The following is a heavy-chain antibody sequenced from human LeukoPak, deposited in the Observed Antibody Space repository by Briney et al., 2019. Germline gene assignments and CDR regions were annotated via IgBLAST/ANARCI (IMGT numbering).Heavy chain of an antibody. D-gene: IGHD2-2*01. Sequence: GGSLRLSCAASGFTLSSYEMNWVRQAPGKGLEWVSYISSSGYTVYYADSVKGRFTMSRDNAKNSLYLQMNSLRAEDTAVYYCVRDASTTVNWGQGTLVTVSS. CDR2: ISSSGYTV. CDR1: GFTLSSYE. CDR3: VRDASTTVN. V-gene: IGHV3-48*03. J-gene: IGHJ4*02.